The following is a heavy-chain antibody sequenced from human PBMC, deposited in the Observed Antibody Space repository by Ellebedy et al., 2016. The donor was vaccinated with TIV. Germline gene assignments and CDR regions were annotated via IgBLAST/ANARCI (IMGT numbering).Heavy chain of an antibody. CDR2: TYSRSKWYN. CDR1: GDSVSSNRAA. Sequence: SQTLSLTXXISGDSVSSNRAACNWIRQSPSRGLEWLGRTYSRSKWYNDYSVSVKSRIIINPDTSKNQFSLQLKSVTPEETAVYYCASASSSAVKGFDIWGQGTMVTVSS. J-gene: IGHJ3*02. D-gene: IGHD2-15*01. V-gene: IGHV6-1*01. CDR3: ASASSSAVKGFDI.